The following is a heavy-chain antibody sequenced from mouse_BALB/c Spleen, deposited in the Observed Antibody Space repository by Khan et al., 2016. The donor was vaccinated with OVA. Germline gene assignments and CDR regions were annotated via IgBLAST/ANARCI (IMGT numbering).Heavy chain of an antibody. CDR1: GYTFTTAG. D-gene: IGHD2-12*01. CDR3: ARGEAADYNYDGGAIEY. J-gene: IGHJ4*01. Sequence: QIQLVQSGPELKKPGETVRISCKASGYTFTTAGIQWVQKMPGKGLKWIGWINTHSGVPKYAEDFKGRFAFSLEISVNTAYLQITNLKTEDTATYFLARGEAADYNYDGGAIEYWGQGTSVTVSS. V-gene: IGHV9-4*02. CDR2: INTHSGVP.